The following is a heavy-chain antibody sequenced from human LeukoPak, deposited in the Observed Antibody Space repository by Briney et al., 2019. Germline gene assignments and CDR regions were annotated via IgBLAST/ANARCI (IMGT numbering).Heavy chain of an antibody. Sequence: PGGSLRLSCAASGFTFSSYWMSWVRQAPGKGLEWVANIKQDGSEIYYVDSVKGRFTISRDNAKNSLYLQMNSLRAEDTAVYYCARDGRKLRDGYNYGGQGTLVTVSS. CDR2: IKQDGSEI. V-gene: IGHV3-7*01. CDR3: ARDGRKLRDGYNY. D-gene: IGHD5-24*01. CDR1: GFTFSSYW. J-gene: IGHJ4*02.